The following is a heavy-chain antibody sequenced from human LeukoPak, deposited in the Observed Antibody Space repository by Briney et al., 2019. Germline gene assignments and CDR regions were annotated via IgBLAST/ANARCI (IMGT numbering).Heavy chain of an antibody. CDR2: INHSGST. J-gene: IGHJ6*02. Sequence: SETLSLTCAVYGGSFSGYYWSWLRQPPGKGLEWIGEINHSGSTNYNPSLKSRATISVDTSKNQFSLKLSSVTAADTAVYYCARAGYGSGSYYNYYYYGMDVWGQGTTVTVSS. D-gene: IGHD3-10*01. CDR1: GGSFSGYY. V-gene: IGHV4-34*01. CDR3: ARAGYGSGSYYNYYYYGMDV.